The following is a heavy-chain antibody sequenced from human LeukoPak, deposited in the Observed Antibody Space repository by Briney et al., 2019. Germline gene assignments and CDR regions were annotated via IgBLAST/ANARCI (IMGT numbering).Heavy chain of an antibody. V-gene: IGHV4-38-2*02. CDR3: AREPYGGNSEGY. J-gene: IGHJ4*02. CDR2: IYHTGGT. Sequence: PSETLSLTCTVSGYSISSGYYWGWIRQPPGKGLEWIGTIYHTGGTYYNPSLKTRVTISVDTSKNQFSLKLSSVTAADTAVYYCAREPYGGNSEGYWGQGTLVTVSS. CDR1: GYSISSGYY. D-gene: IGHD4-23*01.